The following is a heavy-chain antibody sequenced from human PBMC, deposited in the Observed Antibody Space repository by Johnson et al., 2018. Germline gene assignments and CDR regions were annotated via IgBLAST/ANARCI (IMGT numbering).Heavy chain of an antibody. CDR1: GGTFSSYA. Sequence: QVQLVQSGAEVKKPGSSXKVSCKASGGTFSSYAISWVRQAPGQGLEWMGXXXXXXXXXXXXXXXXXXXTITAEEATSTAYMELSSRRSEDTAVYYCARAGHTVTSYYYYGMDVWGQGTTVTVSS. CDR2: XXXXXXXX. CDR3: ARAGHTVTSYYYYGMDV. J-gene: IGHJ6*02. D-gene: IGHD4-11*01. V-gene: IGHV1-69*01.